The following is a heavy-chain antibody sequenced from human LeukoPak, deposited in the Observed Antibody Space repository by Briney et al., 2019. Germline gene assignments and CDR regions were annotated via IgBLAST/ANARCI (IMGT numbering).Heavy chain of an antibody. CDR3: ARASTADYGDYRYYFDY. CDR2: TYYRSKWYN. J-gene: IGHJ4*02. CDR1: GDSVSSNSAA. Sequence: SQTLSLTCAISGDSVSSNSAAWNWIRQSPSRGLEWLGRTYYRSKWYNDYAVSVKSRITINPDTSKNQFSLKLSSVTAADTAVYYCARASTADYGDYRYYFDYWGQGTLVTVSS. D-gene: IGHD4-17*01. V-gene: IGHV6-1*01.